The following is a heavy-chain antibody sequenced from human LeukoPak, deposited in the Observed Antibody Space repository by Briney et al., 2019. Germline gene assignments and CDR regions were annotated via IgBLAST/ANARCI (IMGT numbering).Heavy chain of an antibody. D-gene: IGHD3-22*01. Sequence: GGSLRLSCAASGFTFSSYSMNWVRPAPGKGLEWVSYISSNSSTIYYADSVKGRFTISRDNAKNSLYLQMNSLRDEDTAVYYCARETEPLYYYDSSGPDYWGQGTLVTVSS. CDR1: GFTFSSYS. CDR2: ISSNSSTI. J-gene: IGHJ4*02. CDR3: ARETEPLYYYDSSGPDY. V-gene: IGHV3-48*02.